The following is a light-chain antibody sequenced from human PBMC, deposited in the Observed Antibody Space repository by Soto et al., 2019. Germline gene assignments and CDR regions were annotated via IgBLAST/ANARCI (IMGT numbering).Light chain of an antibody. CDR2: DVS. J-gene: IGLJ2*01. CDR1: SSNVGAYNY. V-gene: IGLV2-14*03. Sequence: QSALTQPASVSGSPGQSITISCTGTSSNVGAYNYVSWYQQHPGKAPKLMIFDVSNRPSGVSNRFSGSKSDNTASLTISGLQAEDEADYYCSSYTTSSTRLFGGGTKLTVL. CDR3: SSYTTSSTRL.